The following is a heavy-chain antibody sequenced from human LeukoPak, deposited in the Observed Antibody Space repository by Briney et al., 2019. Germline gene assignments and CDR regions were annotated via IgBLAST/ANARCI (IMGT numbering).Heavy chain of an antibody. CDR1: GFPFSSYE. V-gene: IGHV3-48*03. CDR2: ISSGGSTV. J-gene: IGHJ4*02. Sequence: GGSLRLFCAASGFPFSSYEMHWVRQAPGKVLEWGSYISSGGSTVYYADSVNGRFTISRDNAKNSLYLQMNSLRAEDTAVYYCAREPFDYWGQGTLVTVCS. CDR3: AREPFDY.